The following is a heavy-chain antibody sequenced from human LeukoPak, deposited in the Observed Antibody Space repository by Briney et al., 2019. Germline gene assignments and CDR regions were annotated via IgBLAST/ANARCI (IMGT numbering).Heavy chain of an antibody. CDR3: TRGRRATHDY. CDR1: GFTFSSFS. Sequence: GGSLRLSCAASGFTFSSFSMNWVRQAPGKGLEWVGFIRSKAYGGTTEYAASVKGRFTISRDDSKSIAYLQMNSLKTEDTAVYYCTRGRRATHDYWGQGTLVTVSS. V-gene: IGHV3-49*04. CDR2: IRSKAYGGTT. D-gene: IGHD1-26*01. J-gene: IGHJ4*02.